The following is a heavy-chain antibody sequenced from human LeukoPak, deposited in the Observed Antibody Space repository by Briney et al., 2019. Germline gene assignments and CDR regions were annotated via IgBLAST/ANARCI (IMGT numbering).Heavy chain of an antibody. V-gene: IGHV3-21*01. J-gene: IGHJ5*01. Sequence: GGSLRLSCAASGFTFSSYSMNWVRQAPGKGLGWVSSISSSSSYIYYADSVKGRFTISSDNAKNSLYLQMNSLRAEDTAVYYCARDETILWFDYWGQGTLVTVSS. CDR1: GFTFSSYS. CDR3: ARDETILWFDY. CDR2: ISSSSSYI. D-gene: IGHD3-9*01.